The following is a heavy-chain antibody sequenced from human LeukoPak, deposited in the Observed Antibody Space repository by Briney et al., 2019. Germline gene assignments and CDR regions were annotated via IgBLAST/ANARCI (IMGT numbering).Heavy chain of an antibody. J-gene: IGHJ4*02. V-gene: IGHV1-69*13. CDR3: AGGYYYDSTY. CDR2: IVPISAIA. D-gene: IGHD3-22*01. Sequence: GASVKVSCKASGGTFNSYGISWVRRAPGQGLEWMGGIVPISAIANYAQKFQGRVTITADESTSTAYMELSSLRSDDTAVYYCAGGYYYDSTYWGQGTLVTVSS. CDR1: GGTFNSYG.